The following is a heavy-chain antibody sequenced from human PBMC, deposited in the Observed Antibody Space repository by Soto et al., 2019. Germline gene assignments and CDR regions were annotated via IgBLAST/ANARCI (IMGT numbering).Heavy chain of an antibody. CDR1: GGSFSGYY. CDR2: INHSGST. J-gene: IGHJ4*02. V-gene: IGHV4-34*01. D-gene: IGHD6-13*01. Sequence: QVRLQQWGAGLLKPSETLSLTCAVYGGSFSGYYWSWIRQPPGKGLEWSGEINHSGSTNYNPSIKSGVTISVDTSKNQFSLKLSSVTAADTAVYYCARVTSIAAAGTLDYWGQGTLVTVSS. CDR3: ARVTSIAAAGTLDY.